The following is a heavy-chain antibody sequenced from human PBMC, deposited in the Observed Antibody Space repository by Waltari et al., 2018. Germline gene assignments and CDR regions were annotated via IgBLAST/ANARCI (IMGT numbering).Heavy chain of an antibody. V-gene: IGHV3-23*01. D-gene: IGHD6-13*01. Sequence: VQLQESGPGLVKPSETLSLTCAVSGYSISSGYYWGWVRQAPGKGLEWVSAISGSGGSTYYADSVKCRFTISRDNSKNTLYLQMNSLRAEDTAVYYCAKRANEKSEEIAAAGTDVDPWGQGTLVTVSS. CDR2: ISGSGGST. CDR1: GYSISSGYY. CDR3: AKRANEKSEEIAAAGTDVDP. J-gene: IGHJ5*02.